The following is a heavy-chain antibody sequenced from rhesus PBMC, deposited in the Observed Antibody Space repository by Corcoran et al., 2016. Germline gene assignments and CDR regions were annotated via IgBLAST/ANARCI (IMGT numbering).Heavy chain of an antibody. CDR2: ISGSGGST. CDR1: GGSISSNY. V-gene: IGHV4-173*01. D-gene: IGHD6-25*01. CDR3: ARYIATAFGY. J-gene: IGHJ4*01. Sequence: QLQLQESGPGLVQPSETLSLTCAVSGGSISSNYWSWIRQPPGKGLKWIVRISGSGGSTDYNPTLKSRVTISTDTAKNQLALTLISVTAADAAVYYCARYIATAFGYWGQGVLVTVSS.